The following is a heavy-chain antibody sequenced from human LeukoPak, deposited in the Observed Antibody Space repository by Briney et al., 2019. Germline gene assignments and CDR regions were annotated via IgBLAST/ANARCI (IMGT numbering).Heavy chain of an antibody. CDR1: GFTFSNSA. CDR2: IDYDSSHI. CDR3: ARDPLRYLRVGHYDY. V-gene: IGHV3-21*01. D-gene: IGHD3-9*01. J-gene: IGHJ4*02. Sequence: GGSLRLSCAASGFTFSNSAMNWVRQVPGKGLEWVSSIDYDSSHIYYASSVRGRFTIPRDNARNSVYLQLNSLRVEDTAVYYCARDPLRYLRVGHYDYWGQGTLVAVSS.